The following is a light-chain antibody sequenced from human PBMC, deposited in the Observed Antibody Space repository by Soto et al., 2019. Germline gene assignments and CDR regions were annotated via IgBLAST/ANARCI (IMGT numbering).Light chain of an antibody. Sequence: DIQMTQSPSAMSASLGDRVTITCRASQGISNSLAWFQQKPGKVPKRLIYGASTLQSGAPSRFSVSASAAAFTLTISSLQPEDFSTYYCLQYTSYPFTFGGGTKVEIK. CDR3: LQYTSYPFT. J-gene: IGKJ4*01. CDR2: GAS. CDR1: QGISNS. V-gene: IGKV1-17*03.